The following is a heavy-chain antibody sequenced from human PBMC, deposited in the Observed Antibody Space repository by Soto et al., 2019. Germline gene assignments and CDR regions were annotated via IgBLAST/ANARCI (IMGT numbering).Heavy chain of an antibody. J-gene: IGHJ6*02. CDR3: ARDLPYCSSTSCPPYYYYGMDV. V-gene: IGHV1-46*01. CDR2: INPSGGST. D-gene: IGHD2-2*01. Sequence: GGPVKVSCKASGYTFTSYYMHWVRQAPGQGLEWMGIINPSGGSTSYAQKFQGRVTMTRDTSTSTVYMELSSLRSEDTAVYYCARDLPYCSSTSCPPYYYYGMDVWGQGTTVTVSS. CDR1: GYTFTSYY.